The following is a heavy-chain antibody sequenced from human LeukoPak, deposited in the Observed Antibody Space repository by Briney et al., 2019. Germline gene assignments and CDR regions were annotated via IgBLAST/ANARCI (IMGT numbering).Heavy chain of an antibody. V-gene: IGHV1-8*01. CDR3: ARAGGYCSNNSRPCYFDY. Sequence: ASVKVSCKASGYTFTSYDINWVRQATGQGLEWMGWMNPNSGNTGYAQKFQGRVTMTRNTSISTAYMELSSLRSEDTAVYYCARAGGYCSNNSRPCYFDYWGQGSLVAVSS. CDR2: MNPNSGNT. J-gene: IGHJ4*02. CDR1: GYTFTSYD. D-gene: IGHD2-2*01.